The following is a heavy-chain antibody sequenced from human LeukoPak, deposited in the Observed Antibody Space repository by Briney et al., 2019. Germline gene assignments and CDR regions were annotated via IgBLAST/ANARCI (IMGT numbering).Heavy chain of an antibody. CDR1: GFTFSSYA. V-gene: IGHV3-23*01. J-gene: IGHJ6*02. D-gene: IGHD6-13*01. Sequence: GGSLRLSCAASGFTFSSYAMSWVRQAPGKGLEWVSSFSGSDGGTYYADSVKGRFTMSRDNSKSTLYLQMNSLRVEDTAVYYCTAARREDYYYYGMDVWGLGTTVTVSS. CDR2: FSGSDGGT. CDR3: TAARREDYYYYGMDV.